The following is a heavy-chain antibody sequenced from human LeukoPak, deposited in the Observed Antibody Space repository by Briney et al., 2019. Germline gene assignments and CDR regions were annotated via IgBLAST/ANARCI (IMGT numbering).Heavy chain of an antibody. Sequence: GGSLRLSCVASGFTFSTYAMTWVRQAPGKGLEWVSGISGSGGSTYYADSVKGRFTISRDNSKNTLYLQMNSLRAEDTAVYYCAKPVLTGYYIFDYWGQGTLVTVSS. D-gene: IGHD3-9*01. CDR2: ISGSGGST. CDR1: GFTFSTYA. V-gene: IGHV3-23*01. J-gene: IGHJ4*02. CDR3: AKPVLTGYYIFDY.